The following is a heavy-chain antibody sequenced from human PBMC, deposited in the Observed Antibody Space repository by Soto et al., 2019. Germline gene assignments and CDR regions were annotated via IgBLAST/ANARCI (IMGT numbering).Heavy chain of an antibody. Sequence: SETLSLTCTVSGGSIITGGYYWSLIRQHPGKGLEWIGYIYYSGSTYYNPSLKSRVTISVDTSKNQFSLKLTSVTAADTAVYYCARGSTGYSSSWYRYWGQGTLVTVSS. V-gene: IGHV4-31*03. CDR1: GGSIITGGYY. CDR3: ARGSTGYSSSWYRY. D-gene: IGHD6-13*01. J-gene: IGHJ4*02. CDR2: IYYSGST.